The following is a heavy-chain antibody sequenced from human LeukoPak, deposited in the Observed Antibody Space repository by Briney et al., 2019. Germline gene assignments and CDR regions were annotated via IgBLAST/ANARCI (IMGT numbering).Heavy chain of an antibody. CDR3: GRGAADDSY. J-gene: IGHJ4*02. D-gene: IGHD6-13*01. V-gene: IGHV4-61*01. CDR2: VYYSGSA. CDR1: GGSVSSSNHH. Sequence: SETLSLTCNMSGGSVSSSNHHWAWIRQSPGKGLEWIGYVYYSGSANYHPSLKSRVTISVDTSKNQFSLKLTSVTAADTAVYYCGRGAADDSYWGQGTLVTFSS.